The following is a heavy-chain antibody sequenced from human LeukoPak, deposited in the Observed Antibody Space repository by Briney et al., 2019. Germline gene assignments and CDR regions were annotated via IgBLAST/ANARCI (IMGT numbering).Heavy chain of an antibody. Sequence: SETLSLTCTVSGGSISSYYWSWIRQPAGKGLEWIGRIYTSGSTNYNPSLKSRVTMSVDTSKNQFSLKLRSVTAADTGVYYCARVSPKYCSSTSCYTGYFDLWGRGTLVTVSS. V-gene: IGHV4-4*07. CDR1: GGSISSYY. CDR2: IYTSGST. J-gene: IGHJ2*01. CDR3: ARVSPKYCSSTSCYTGYFDL. D-gene: IGHD2-2*02.